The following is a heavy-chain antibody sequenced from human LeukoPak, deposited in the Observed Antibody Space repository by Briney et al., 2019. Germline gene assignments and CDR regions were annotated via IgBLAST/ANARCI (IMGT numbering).Heavy chain of an antibody. CDR3: ARGRIGHDYGDYRSDYYYYYMDV. D-gene: IGHD4-17*01. CDR1: GYTFTSYD. CDR2: MNSNSGNT. Sequence: ASVKVSCKASGYTFTSYDINWVRQATGQGLEWMGWMNSNSGNTGYAQKFQGRVTMTRNTSISTAYMELSSLRSEDTAVYYCARGRIGHDYGDYRSDYYYYYMDVWGKGTTVTISS. V-gene: IGHV1-8*01. J-gene: IGHJ6*03.